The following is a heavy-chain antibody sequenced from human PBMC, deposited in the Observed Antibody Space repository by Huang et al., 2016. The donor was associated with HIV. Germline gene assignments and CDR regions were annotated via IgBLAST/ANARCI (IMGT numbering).Heavy chain of an antibody. V-gene: IGHV1-69*13. J-gene: IGHJ4*02. CDR1: GGTVSSFS. CDR3: ARGVGNSNRGFDI. Sequence: QVQLVQSGAEMKKSGSSVTVSCKASGGTVSSFSFTWVRQAPGHGLEWMRGIIPVHDTTDLVQKVRGRVTLTADETTNTAFMELSGLTSQDTAVYYCARGVGNSNRGFDIWGQGTLVTVS. CDR2: IIPVHDTT. D-gene: IGHD5-18*01.